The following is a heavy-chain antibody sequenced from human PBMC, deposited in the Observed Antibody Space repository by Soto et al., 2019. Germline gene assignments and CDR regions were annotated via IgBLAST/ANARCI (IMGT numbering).Heavy chain of an antibody. Sequence: PGGSLRLSCAASGFTFSSYAMSWVRQAPGKGLEWVSAISGSGGSTYYADSVKGRFTISRGNSKNTLYLQMNSLRAEDTAVYYCAIQGGNSGYDPFVYWCQGTLVSVST. D-gene: IGHD5-12*01. V-gene: IGHV3-23*01. CDR3: AIQGGNSGYDPFVY. CDR2: ISGSGGST. J-gene: IGHJ4*02. CDR1: GFTFSSYA.